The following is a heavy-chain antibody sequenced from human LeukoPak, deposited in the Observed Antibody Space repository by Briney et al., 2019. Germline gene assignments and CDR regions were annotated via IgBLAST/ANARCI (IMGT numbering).Heavy chain of an antibody. CDR3: ARARGGYNFALLGPGPSDY. CDR1: GYTFTSYY. J-gene: IGHJ4*02. Sequence: GASVKVSCKASGYTFTSYYMHWVRQAPGQGLEWMGIINPSGGSTSYAQKFQGGVTMTRDTSTSTVYMELSSLRSEDTAVYYCARARGGYNFALLGPGPSDYWGQGTLVTVSS. D-gene: IGHD5-24*01. CDR2: INPSGGST. V-gene: IGHV1-46*01.